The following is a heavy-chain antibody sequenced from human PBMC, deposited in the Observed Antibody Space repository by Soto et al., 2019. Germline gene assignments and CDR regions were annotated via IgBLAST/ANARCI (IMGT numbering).Heavy chain of an antibody. J-gene: IGHJ4*02. CDR1: GFTFSSYS. D-gene: IGHD2-2*01. Sequence: PGGSLRLSCAASGFTFSSYSMNWVRQAPGKGLEWVSYISSSSSTIYYADSVKGRFTISRDNSKNTLFLQMNSLRAEDTAVYYCAKQSKWSNTSCHSGASSCPLDYWGQGTQVTVSS. V-gene: IGHV3-48*01. CDR2: ISSSSSTI. CDR3: AKQSKWSNTSCHSGASSCPLDY.